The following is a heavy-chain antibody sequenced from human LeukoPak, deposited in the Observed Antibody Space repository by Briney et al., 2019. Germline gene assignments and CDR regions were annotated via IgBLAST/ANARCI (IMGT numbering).Heavy chain of an antibody. CDR3: ARHQSYYYDYYMDV. J-gene: IGHJ6*03. D-gene: IGHD2-2*01. Sequence: SETLSLTCTVSGYSISSGYYWGWIRQPPGKGLEWIGSIYHSGSTYYNPSLKSRVTISVDTSKNQFSLKLTSVTAADTAVYYCARHQSYYYDYYMDVWGKGTTVTISS. CDR1: GYSISSGYY. V-gene: IGHV4-38-2*02. CDR2: IYHSGST.